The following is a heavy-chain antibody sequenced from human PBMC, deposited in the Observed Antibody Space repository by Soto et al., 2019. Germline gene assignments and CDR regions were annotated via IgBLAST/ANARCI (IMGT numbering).Heavy chain of an antibody. D-gene: IGHD3-3*01. CDR1: GGSISSDY. V-gene: IGHV4-4*07. CDR3: ARHYYDFWSGQSGYYFDY. CDR2: IYSSGST. J-gene: IGHJ4*02. Sequence: SETLSLTCTVSGGSISSDYWSWIRQPAGEGLEWIGRIYSSGSTNYNPSLQSRVTMSVDTSKNQFSLKLSSVTAADTAVYYCARHYYDFWSGQSGYYFDYWGQGTLVTVSS.